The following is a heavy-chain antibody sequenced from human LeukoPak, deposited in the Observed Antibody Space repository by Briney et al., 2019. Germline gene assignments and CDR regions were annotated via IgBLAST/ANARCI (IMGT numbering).Heavy chain of an antibody. CDR3: SRNRAHAEVF. J-gene: IGHJ4*02. CDR2: ISGSGEST. V-gene: IGHV3-23*01. CDR1: GFNFGTYA. D-gene: IGHD2-8*01. Sequence: GGSLRLSCTASGFNFGTYALSWVRQVPGKGLEWVSAISGSGESTFYADSVKGRFTISRDSSVKTLFLEMHSLRAEDTAAYYCSRNRAHAEVFWGQGVLVTVSS.